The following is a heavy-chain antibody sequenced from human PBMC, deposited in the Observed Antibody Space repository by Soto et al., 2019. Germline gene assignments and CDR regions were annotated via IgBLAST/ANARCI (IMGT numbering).Heavy chain of an antibody. D-gene: IGHD2-15*01. V-gene: IGHV3-30*18. CDR2: ISYDGSNK. CDR1: GFTFSSYG. J-gene: IGHJ5*02. Sequence: QVQLVESGGGVVQPGRSLRLSCAASGFTFSSYGMHWVRQAPGKGLEWVAVISYDGSNKYYADSVKGRFTISRDNSKNTLYLQMNSVGAKDTAVYYCAKDRGVDVSVVVVAATGNLDKFDPWGQGTLVTVSS. CDR3: AKDRGVDVSVVVVAATGNLDKFDP.